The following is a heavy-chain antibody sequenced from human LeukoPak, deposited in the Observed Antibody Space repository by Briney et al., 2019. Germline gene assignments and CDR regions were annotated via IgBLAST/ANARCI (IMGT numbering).Heavy chain of an antibody. V-gene: IGHV1-46*01. CDR2: INPSGGST. CDR3: ARGRLMAAAGVRGLSAFDI. CDR1: GYTFTSYY. J-gene: IGHJ3*02. D-gene: IGHD6-13*01. Sequence: ASVKVSCKASGYTFTSYYMHWVRQAPGQGLEWMGIINPSGGSTNYAQKFQGRVTMTRDMSTSTVHMELSSLISDDTAVYYCARGRLMAAAGVRGLSAFDIWGQGTMVTVSS.